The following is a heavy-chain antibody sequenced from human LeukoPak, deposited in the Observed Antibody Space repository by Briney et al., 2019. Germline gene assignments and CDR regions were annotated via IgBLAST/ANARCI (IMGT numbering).Heavy chain of an antibody. Sequence: SETLSLTCTVSGGSISAYYWSWIRQPAGKGLEWIGRIYTSGSTNYNPSLKSRVTMSVDTSKNQFSLKLSSVTAADTAVYYCARGPGIVGATDLDYWGQGTLVTVSS. V-gene: IGHV4-4*07. J-gene: IGHJ4*02. CDR1: GGSISAYY. D-gene: IGHD1-26*01. CDR2: IYTSGST. CDR3: ARGPGIVGATDLDY.